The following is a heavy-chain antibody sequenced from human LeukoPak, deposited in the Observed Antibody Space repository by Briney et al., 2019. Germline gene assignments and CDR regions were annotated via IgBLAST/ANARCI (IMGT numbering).Heavy chain of an antibody. CDR1: GCSISSSSYY. CDR3: ARLTAIWTGDY. J-gene: IGHJ4*02. V-gene: IGHV4-39*01. D-gene: IGHD5-18*01. CDR2: IYYSGNT. Sequence: PSETLSLTCTVSGCSISSSSYYWVWIRQPPGKGLEWIRSIYYSGNTYYNPSLKSRVTISVDTSTNQFSLKLSSVTAADTAVYYCARLTAIWTGDYWGQGTLVTVSS.